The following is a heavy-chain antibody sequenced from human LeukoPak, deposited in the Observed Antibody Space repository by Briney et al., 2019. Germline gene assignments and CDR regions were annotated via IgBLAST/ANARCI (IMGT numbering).Heavy chain of an antibody. CDR1: GFTLSSYT. J-gene: IGHJ4*02. CDR3: AKTLGLRMEPADY. Sequence: GGSLRLSCAASGFTLSSYTMNWVRQAPGKGLEWVSAISGSDRSTYYADSVKGRFIISRDNSKNTLYLQLNSLRAEDTAIYYCAKTLGLRMEPADYWGQGTLVTVSS. D-gene: IGHD3-16*01. V-gene: IGHV3-23*01. CDR2: ISGSDRST.